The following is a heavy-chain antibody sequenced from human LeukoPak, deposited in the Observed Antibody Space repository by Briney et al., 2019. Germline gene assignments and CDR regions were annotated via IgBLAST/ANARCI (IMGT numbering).Heavy chain of an antibody. CDR1: GFTFSSYW. D-gene: IGHD3-10*01. CDR2: IKQDGSEK. V-gene: IGHV3-7*03. CDR3: AREEVLWFGELFYDY. Sequence: PGGSLRLSCAASGFTFSSYWMSWVRQAPGKGLEWVANIKQDGSEKYYVDSVKGRFTISRDNAKNSLCLQMNSLRAEDTAVYYCAREEVLWFGELFYDYWGQGTLVTVSS. J-gene: IGHJ4*02.